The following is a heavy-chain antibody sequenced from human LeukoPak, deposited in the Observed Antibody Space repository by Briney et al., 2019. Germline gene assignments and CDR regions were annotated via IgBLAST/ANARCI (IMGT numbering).Heavy chain of an antibody. CDR3: ARGRRPPAGDY. CDR1: GYTFTIYD. V-gene: IGHV1-8*01. CDR2: MNPNSSNT. D-gene: IGHD2-2*01. J-gene: IGHJ4*02. Sequence: ASVKVSFKASGYTFTIYDINWVRHGTGQGLELMGWMNPNSSNTGYAQKFQGRVTMTRTTSISTAYMQLSSLRSEDTAVYYCARGRRPPAGDYWGEGTLVTVSS.